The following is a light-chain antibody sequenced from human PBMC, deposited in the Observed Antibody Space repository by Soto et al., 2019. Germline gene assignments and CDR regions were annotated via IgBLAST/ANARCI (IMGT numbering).Light chain of an antibody. V-gene: IGKV1-39*01. CDR1: QTITTY. J-gene: IGKJ5*01. Sequence: DIQMTQSPSSLSASVGDRVTIAFRASQTITTYLNWYQQKSGKLPKLLIYAASSLQSGVPSRFSGSGSGTDFTLTINSLQPEDFATYYCQQSYRIPITFGQGTRLEI. CDR2: AAS. CDR3: QQSYRIPIT.